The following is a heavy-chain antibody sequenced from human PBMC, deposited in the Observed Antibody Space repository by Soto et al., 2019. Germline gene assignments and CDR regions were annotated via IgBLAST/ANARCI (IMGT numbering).Heavy chain of an antibody. Sequence: EVQLLESGGSLVQPGGSLRLSCAVSGFTFNSYAMSWVRQAPGKGLEWVSAISGSGASTNYADSVKGRFIISRDNSKNTLYLQMNSLRAEDTAVYYCAKDPTASYYDSSGYYDPWGQGTLVTVSS. D-gene: IGHD3-22*01. CDR1: GFTFNSYA. CDR3: AKDPTASYYDSSGYYDP. V-gene: IGHV3-23*01. CDR2: ISGSGAST. J-gene: IGHJ5*02.